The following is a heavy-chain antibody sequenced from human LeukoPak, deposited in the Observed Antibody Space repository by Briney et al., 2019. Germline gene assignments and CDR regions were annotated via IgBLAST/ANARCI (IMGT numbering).Heavy chain of an antibody. CDR2: ISWNSGSI. Sequence: GGSLRLSCAASGFTFDDYAMHRVRQAPGKGLEWVSGISWNSGSIGYADSVKGRFTISRDNAKNSLYLQMNSLRAEDTALYYCAKAPLNYYYGMDVWGQGTTVTVSS. CDR3: AKAPLNYYYGMDV. CDR1: GFTFDDYA. J-gene: IGHJ6*02. V-gene: IGHV3-9*01.